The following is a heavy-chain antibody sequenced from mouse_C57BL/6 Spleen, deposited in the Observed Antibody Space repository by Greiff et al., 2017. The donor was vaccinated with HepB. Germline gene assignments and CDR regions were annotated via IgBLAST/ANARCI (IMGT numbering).Heavy chain of an antibody. CDR2: IDPSDSET. V-gene: IGHV1-52*01. CDR3: AKGYGSSNFDY. D-gene: IGHD1-1*01. Sequence: QVQLKQPGAELVRPGSSVKLSCKASGYTFTSYWMHWVKQRPIQGLEWIGNIDPSDSETHYNQKFKDKATLTVDKSSSTAYMQLSSLTSEGSAVYFCAKGYGSSNFDYWGQGTTLTVSS. CDR1: GYTFTSYW. J-gene: IGHJ2*01.